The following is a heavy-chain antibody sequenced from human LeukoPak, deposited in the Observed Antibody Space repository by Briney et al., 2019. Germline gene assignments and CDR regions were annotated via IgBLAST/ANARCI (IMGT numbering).Heavy chain of an antibody. D-gene: IGHD1-1*01. CDR2: INPNSGGT. CDR3: ARDYELGTPGTAYEYFDY. Sequence: ASVRVSCKASGYSFSDYFMQWVRHAPGQGLKWMGWINPNSGGTSYAQKFQGRVTMTRDTSISAVYMELSRLTSDDTAVYYCARDYELGTPGTAYEYFDYWGQGTRVTVSS. CDR1: GYSFSDYF. V-gene: IGHV1-2*02. J-gene: IGHJ4*02.